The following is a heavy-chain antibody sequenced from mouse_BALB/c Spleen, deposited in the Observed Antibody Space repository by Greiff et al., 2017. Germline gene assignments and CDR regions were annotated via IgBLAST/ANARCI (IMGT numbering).Heavy chain of an antibody. CDR3: ARLSYQYYFDY. CDR2: IYPYNGGT. J-gene: IGHJ2*01. D-gene: IGHD2-10*01. V-gene: IGHV1S29*02. Sequence: VQLQQSGPELVKPGASVKISCKASGYTFTDYNMHWVKQSHGKSLEWIGYIYPYNGGTGYNQKFKSKATLTVDNSSSTAYMELRSLTSEDSAVYYCARLSYQYYFDYWGQGTTLTVSS. CDR1: GYTFTDYN.